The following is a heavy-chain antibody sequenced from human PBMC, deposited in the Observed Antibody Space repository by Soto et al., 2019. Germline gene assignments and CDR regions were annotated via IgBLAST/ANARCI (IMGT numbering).Heavy chain of an antibody. J-gene: IGHJ4*02. D-gene: IGHD3-16*01. CDR3: ARGLLGAIDY. CDR1: GFTFSYYD. V-gene: IGHV3-13*01. CDR2: IGTSDDT. Sequence: EVQLVESGGALVPPGGSLRLSCAASGFTFSYYDMHWVRQAEGKGLEWVAAIGTSDDTYYADSVQGRFSISREDAKDSLYLQMSSQRAEDTAVYYCARGLLGAIDYWGQGTLVTVSS.